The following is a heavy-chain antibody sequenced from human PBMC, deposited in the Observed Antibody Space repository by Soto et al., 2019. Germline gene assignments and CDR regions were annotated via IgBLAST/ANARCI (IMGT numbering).Heavy chain of an antibody. Sequence: SVKVSCKASGGTFSSYAISWVRQAPGQGLEWMGGIIPIFGTANYAQKFQGRVTITADKSTSTAYMELSSLRSEDTAVYYCAREDYDSSGYYYGMDVWGQGTTVTVPS. J-gene: IGHJ6*02. CDR2: IIPIFGTA. CDR3: AREDYDSSGYYYGMDV. CDR1: GGTFSSYA. D-gene: IGHD3-22*01. V-gene: IGHV1-69*06.